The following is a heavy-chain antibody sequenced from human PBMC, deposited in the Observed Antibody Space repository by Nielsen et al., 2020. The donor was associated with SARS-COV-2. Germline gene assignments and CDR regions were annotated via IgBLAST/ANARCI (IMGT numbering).Heavy chain of an antibody. D-gene: IGHD3-10*01. J-gene: IGHJ5*02. CDR3: ARVRSSSGIWFDP. CDR2: VNPNSGAT. V-gene: IGHV1-2*06. Sequence: ASAKVSCKASGYTFTGHYMHWMRQAPGQGPEWLGRVNPNSGATNYAQKFQGRVTLTRDASINTTYMELTRLTSDDTAVYYCARVRSSSGIWFDPWGQGTLVVVSS. CDR1: GYTFTGHY.